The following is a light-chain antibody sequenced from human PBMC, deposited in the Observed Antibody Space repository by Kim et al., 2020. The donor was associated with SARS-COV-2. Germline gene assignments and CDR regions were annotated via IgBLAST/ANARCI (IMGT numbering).Light chain of an antibody. J-gene: IGLJ1*01. CDR2: DVS. Sequence: QSALTQTASVSGSPGQSITISCAGTSSDIGDYNSVSWYQQYPGKAPKLMIYDVSNRPSGVSTRFSGSKSANTASLMISGLQAEDEADYYCALYTNIAGGVFGTGTKVTVL. CDR3: ALYTNIAGGV. CDR1: SSDIGDYNS. V-gene: IGLV2-14*03.